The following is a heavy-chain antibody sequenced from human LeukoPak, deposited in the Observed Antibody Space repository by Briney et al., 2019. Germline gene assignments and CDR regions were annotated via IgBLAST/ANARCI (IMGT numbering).Heavy chain of an antibody. D-gene: IGHD6-6*01. J-gene: IGHJ6*03. CDR1: GFTFSSYA. CDR3: AKGASSSRQYYMDV. CDR2: FTGCVDRT. Sequence: GGSLSLSCAPSGFTFSSYAMSWVRQAPGPGREWVSTFTGCVDRTYYAASVQGRFTISRDNYKNTLYLKMNSLRAEDTAVYYCAKGASSSRQYYMDVWGKGTTVTVSS. V-gene: IGHV3-23*01.